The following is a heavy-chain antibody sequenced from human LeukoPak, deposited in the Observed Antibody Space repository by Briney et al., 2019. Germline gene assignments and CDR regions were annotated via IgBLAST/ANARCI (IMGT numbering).Heavy chain of an antibody. D-gene: IGHD3-16*01. V-gene: IGHV3-74*01. CDR1: GFTFTSYW. CDR3: AKDLREDWGNAFDI. J-gene: IGHJ3*02. Sequence: GGSLRLSCAASGFTFTSYWMYWVRQAPGKGLVWVSRINSDGSSTSYADSVKGRFTISRDNPKNTLYLQMDSLRPEDTALYYCAKDLREDWGNAFDIWGQGTMVTVSS. CDR2: INSDGSST.